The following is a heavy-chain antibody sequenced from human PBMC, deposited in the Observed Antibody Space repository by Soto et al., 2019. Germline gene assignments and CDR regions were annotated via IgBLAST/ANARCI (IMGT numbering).Heavy chain of an antibody. V-gene: IGHV3-74*01. CDR2: INSDGSST. D-gene: IGHD6-13*01. Sequence: GGSLRLSCAASGFTFSSYWMHWVRQAPGKGLVWVSRINSDGSSTSYADSVKGRFTISRDNAKNTLYLQMNSLRAEDTAVYYCARVALYSSSWYVPFDYSGQETLVTVSS. CDR3: ARVALYSSSWYVPFDY. CDR1: GFTFSSYW. J-gene: IGHJ4*02.